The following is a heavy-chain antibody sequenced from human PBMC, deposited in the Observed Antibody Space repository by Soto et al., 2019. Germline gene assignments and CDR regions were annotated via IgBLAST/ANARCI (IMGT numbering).Heavy chain of an antibody. CDR2: IYYSGST. Sequence: PSETLSLTCTVSGGSLSSYYWSWIRQPPGKGLEWIGYIYYSGSTNYNPSLKSRVTISVDTSKNQFSLKLSSVTAADTAVYYCARRRSKRGWFSPWGQGTLVPVAS. D-gene: IGHD6-13*01. CDR1: GGSLSSYY. V-gene: IGHV4-59*08. CDR3: ARRRSKRGWFSP. J-gene: IGHJ5*02.